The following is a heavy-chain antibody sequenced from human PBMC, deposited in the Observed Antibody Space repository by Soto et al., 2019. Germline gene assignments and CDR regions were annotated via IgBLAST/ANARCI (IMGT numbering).Heavy chain of an antibody. V-gene: IGHV1-24*01. CDR3: ATRPVVPAAISVDY. CDR2: FDPEDGET. Sequence: ASVKVSCKVSGYTLTELSMHWVRQAPGKGLEWMGGFDPEDGETIYAQKFQGRVTMTEDTSTDTAYMELSSLRSEDTAVYYCATRPVVPAAISVDYWGQGTLVTVSS. CDR1: GYTLTELS. D-gene: IGHD2-2*02. J-gene: IGHJ4*02.